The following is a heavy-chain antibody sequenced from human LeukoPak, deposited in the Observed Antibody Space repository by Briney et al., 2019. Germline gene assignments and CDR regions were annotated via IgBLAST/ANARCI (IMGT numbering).Heavy chain of an antibody. J-gene: IGHJ4*02. D-gene: IGHD2-2*01. V-gene: IGHV1-18*01. CDR1: GGTFSSYA. CDR2: ISAYNGNT. Sequence: ASVKVSCKASGGTFSSYAISWVRQAPGQGLEWMGWISAYNGNTNYAQKLQGRVTMTTDTSTSTAYMELRSLRSDDTAVYYCARDLSRIVVVPAAIDYWGQGTLVTVSS. CDR3: ARDLSRIVVVPAAIDY.